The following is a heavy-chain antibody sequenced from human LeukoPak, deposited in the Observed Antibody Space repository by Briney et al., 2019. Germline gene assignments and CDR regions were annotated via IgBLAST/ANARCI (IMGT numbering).Heavy chain of an antibody. D-gene: IGHD1-26*01. Sequence: GRSLRLSCAASGFTFSSYVVHWVRQAPGKGLEWVAFISYDGGNKYYADSVKGRFTISRDNSKNTLYLQMNSLRTEDTAVYYCAKDLGYSGSYIDCWGQGTLVTVSS. CDR2: ISYDGGNK. J-gene: IGHJ4*02. CDR1: GFTFSSYV. V-gene: IGHV3-30*18. CDR3: AKDLGYSGSYIDC.